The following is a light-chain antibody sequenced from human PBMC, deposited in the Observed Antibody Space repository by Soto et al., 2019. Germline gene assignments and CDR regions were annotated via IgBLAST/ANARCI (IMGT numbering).Light chain of an antibody. CDR3: ADYSSSSGIT. CDR1: QSITSC. CDR2: QAS. J-gene: IGKJ4*01. V-gene: IGKV1-5*03. Sequence: DIQMTQSPSTLSASVGDRVTITCRASQSITSCRACYQQTPGKAPKLLIFQASSLNSGVPSRFSGSGSATHYSLTISSLQTDAFATYCCADYSSSSGITFDGGTKVAIK.